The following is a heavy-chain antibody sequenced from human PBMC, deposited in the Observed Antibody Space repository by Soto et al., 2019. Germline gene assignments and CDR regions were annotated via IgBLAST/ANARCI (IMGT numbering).Heavy chain of an antibody. CDR2: IWYDGSNK. CDR3: AKERSSGWSFDY. Sequence: GGSLRLSCAASGFTFSSYGMHWVRQAPGKGLEWVAVIWYDGSNKYYADSVKGRFTISRDNSKNTLYLQMNSLRAEDTAVFYCAKERSSGWSFDYWGQGTLVTVSS. CDR1: GFTFSSYG. D-gene: IGHD6-19*01. V-gene: IGHV3-33*06. J-gene: IGHJ4*02.